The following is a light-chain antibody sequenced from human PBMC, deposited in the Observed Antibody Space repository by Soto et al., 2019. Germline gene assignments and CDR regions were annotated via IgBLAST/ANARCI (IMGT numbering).Light chain of an antibody. J-gene: IGLJ2*01. CDR1: SSDVGGYNR. CDR3: CSYAGSYSWI. V-gene: IGLV2-11*01. CDR2: DVT. Sequence: QSALTQPPSVSGSPGQSVTISCTGTSSDVGGYNRVSWYQQPPGTAPKLIIYDVTKRPSGVPDRFSGSKSGNTASLTISGLQAEDDADYYCCSYAGSYSWIFGGGTKLTVL.